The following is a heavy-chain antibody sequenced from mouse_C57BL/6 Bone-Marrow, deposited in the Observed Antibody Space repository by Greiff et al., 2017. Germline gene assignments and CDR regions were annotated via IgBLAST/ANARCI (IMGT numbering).Heavy chain of an antibody. CDR1: GFSLTSYG. J-gene: IGHJ1*03. CDR3: ARKGYGSSCWYFDV. D-gene: IGHD1-1*01. V-gene: IGHV2-2*01. Sequence: VQLQESGPGLVQPSQSLSITCTVSGFSLTSYGVHWVRQSPGKGLEWLGVLWSGGSTDYNAAFISRLSISKDNSKSQVFFKMNSLQADDTAIYYCARKGYGSSCWYFDVWGTGTTVTVSS. CDR2: LWSGGST.